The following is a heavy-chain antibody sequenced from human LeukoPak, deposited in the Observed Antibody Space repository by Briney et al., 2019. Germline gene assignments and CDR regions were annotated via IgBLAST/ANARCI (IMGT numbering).Heavy chain of an antibody. CDR1: GFTFSSYA. J-gene: IGHJ3*02. Sequence: GGSLRLSCAASGFTFSSYAMSCVRQAPGKGLEWVSAISGSGGSTYYADSVKGRFTISRDNSKNTLYLQMNSLRAEDTAVYYCAKEGALGYCSSTSCEDAFDIWGQGTMVTVSS. CDR2: ISGSGGST. D-gene: IGHD2-2*01. V-gene: IGHV3-23*01. CDR3: AKEGALGYCSSTSCEDAFDI.